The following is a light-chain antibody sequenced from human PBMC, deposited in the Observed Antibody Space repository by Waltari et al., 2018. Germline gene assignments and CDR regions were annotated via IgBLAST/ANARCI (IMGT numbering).Light chain of an antibody. CDR2: RAS. J-gene: IGKJ1*01. Sequence: EIVLTQSPGTASLSPGERVTLSCRASQSVGSSSLAWYQQKPGQAPRLVIYRASRRATGIPDRFSGSGSGTDFSLTISRLEHEDFAVYYCQQNGTLPATFGQGTKVEIK. V-gene: IGKV3-20*01. CDR1: QSVGSSS. CDR3: QQNGTLPAT.